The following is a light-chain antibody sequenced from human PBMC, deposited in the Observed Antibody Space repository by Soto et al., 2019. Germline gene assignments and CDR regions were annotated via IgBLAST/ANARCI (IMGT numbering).Light chain of an antibody. CDR2: DAS. CDR1: QSVSSY. CDR3: QQRSNWPIT. J-gene: IGKJ5*01. Sequence: PGERATLSCRASQSVSSYLAWYXQKXGQXXRXXXYDASNRATGIPARFSGSGYGTDFTLTISSLEPEDFAVYYCQQRSNWPITFGQGKRLEIK. V-gene: IGKV3-11*01.